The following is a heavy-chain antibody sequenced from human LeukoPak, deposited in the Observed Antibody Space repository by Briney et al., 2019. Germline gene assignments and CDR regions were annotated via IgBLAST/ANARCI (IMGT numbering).Heavy chain of an antibody. CDR3: ARGNDYGDHVGIYFDY. Sequence: GGSLRLSCAASGFTVSSNYMSWVRQAPGKGLEWVSVIYSGGSTYYADSVKGRFTISRDNSKNSMYLQINSLRAEDTAVYHCARGNDYGDHVGIYFDYWGQGTLVTVSS. V-gene: IGHV3-53*01. CDR1: GFTVSSNY. J-gene: IGHJ4*02. CDR2: IYSGGST. D-gene: IGHD4-17*01.